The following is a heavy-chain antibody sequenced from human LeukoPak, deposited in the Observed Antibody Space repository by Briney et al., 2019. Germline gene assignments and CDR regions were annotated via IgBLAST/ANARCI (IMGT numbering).Heavy chain of an antibody. J-gene: IGHJ6*03. V-gene: IGHV1-2*02. CDR1: GYTLTDYY. Sequence: ASVKVSCKAYGYTLTDYYMHWVRQAPGQGLEWMAWINPNSGATIYAQNFQDRVTVSRDTSISTAYMELRSLRSDDTAVYYCARGMQTYYYYMDVWGKGTTVTVSS. CDR2: INPNSGAT. CDR3: ARGMQTYYYYMDV.